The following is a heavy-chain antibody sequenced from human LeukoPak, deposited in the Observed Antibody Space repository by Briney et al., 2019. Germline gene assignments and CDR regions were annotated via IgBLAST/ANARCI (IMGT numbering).Heavy chain of an antibody. D-gene: IGHD3-10*01. J-gene: IGHJ5*02. CDR2: VYTSGNT. CDR3: ATSRFSGGLGRFDP. Sequence: SETLSLTCTVSGGSISNYYWTWIRQPAGKGLEWIGRVYTSGNTIYNPSLKSRVTISIDTSKNQVSLKLTSVTAADTAVYYCATSRFSGGLGRFDPWGQGTLVTVSS. V-gene: IGHV4-4*07. CDR1: GGSISNYY.